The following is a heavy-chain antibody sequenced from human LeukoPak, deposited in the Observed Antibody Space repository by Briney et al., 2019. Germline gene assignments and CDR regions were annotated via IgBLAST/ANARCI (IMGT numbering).Heavy chain of an antibody. V-gene: IGHV3-11*01. Sequence: GGSLRLSCAASGFIFNDYYMSWIRQDPGKGLEWLSYINIGGTNTHYEDPVRGRFTISRDNTKKSLYLEINNLRAEDTAVYYCATDGAGFDTWGQGVLVTVSS. CDR1: GFIFNDYY. CDR3: ATDGAGFDT. J-gene: IGHJ5*02. CDR2: INIGGTNT.